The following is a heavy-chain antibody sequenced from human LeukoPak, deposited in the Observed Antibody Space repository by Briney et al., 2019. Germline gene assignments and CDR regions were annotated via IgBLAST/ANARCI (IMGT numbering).Heavy chain of an antibody. J-gene: IGHJ3*02. Sequence: PSETLSLTCTVSGGSISSYYWSWIRQPPGKGLEWIGYIYYSGSTNYNPSLKSRVTISVDTSKNQFSLKLSSVTAADTAVYYCSIAAASGAFDIWGQGTMVTVSS. V-gene: IGHV4-59*08. D-gene: IGHD6-13*01. CDR1: GGSISSYY. CDR3: SIAAASGAFDI. CDR2: IYYSGST.